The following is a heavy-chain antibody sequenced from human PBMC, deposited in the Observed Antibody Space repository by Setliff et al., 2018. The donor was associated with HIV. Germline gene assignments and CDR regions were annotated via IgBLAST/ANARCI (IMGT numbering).Heavy chain of an antibody. CDR2: IYPNTGGT. V-gene: IGHV1-2*02. J-gene: IGHJ6*02. CDR3: ARTGYSSGWYYYYGMDV. CDR1: GYTFTDYY. Sequence: ASVKVSCKASGYTFTDYYIHWVRQAPGQGLEWIGWIYPNTGGTNYAQKFQGRVTMTRDTSISTAYMELSRLRSDDRAVYYCARTGYSSGWYYYYGMDVWGQGTTVTVSS. D-gene: IGHD6-19*01.